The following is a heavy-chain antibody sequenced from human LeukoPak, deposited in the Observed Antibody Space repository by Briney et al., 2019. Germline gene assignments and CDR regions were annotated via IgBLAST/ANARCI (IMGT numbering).Heavy chain of an antibody. Sequence: GGSLRLSCAASGFTFSVYNMNWVRQAPGKGLEWLSSITSSSSYIYYADSVKGRFTISRDNARDSLFLQMSRLRAEDTAVYYCARDLRGIAAAWGQGTLVTVSS. CDR3: ARDLRGIAAA. D-gene: IGHD6-13*01. V-gene: IGHV3-21*01. CDR2: ITSSSSYI. J-gene: IGHJ5*02. CDR1: GFTFSVYN.